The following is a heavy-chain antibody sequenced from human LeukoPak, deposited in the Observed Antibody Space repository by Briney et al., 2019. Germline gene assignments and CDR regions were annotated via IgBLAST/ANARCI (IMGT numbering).Heavy chain of an antibody. V-gene: IGHV5-51*01. CDR2: IYPGDSDT. CDR3: ARHQTGDYSGSYNWFDP. J-gene: IGHJ5*02. D-gene: IGHD1-26*01. CDR1: GYNFTKYW. Sequence: SGESLQISCQGSGYNFTKYWIGWVRQLPGKGLEWMGIIYPGDSDTRYSPSFQGQVTISADKSISTAYLQWSSLKASDTAMYYCARHQTGDYSGSYNWFDPWGQGTLVTVSS.